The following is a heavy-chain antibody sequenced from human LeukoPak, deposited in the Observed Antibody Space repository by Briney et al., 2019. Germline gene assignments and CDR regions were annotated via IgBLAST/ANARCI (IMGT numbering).Heavy chain of an antibody. D-gene: IGHD5-24*01. J-gene: IGHJ4*02. CDR1: GYTFTSYG. Sequence: GASVKVSCKASGYTFTSYGISWVRQAPGQGLEWMGWISAYNGNTSYAQKFQGRVTITADESTSTAYMELSSLRSEDTAVYYCARVMRDGYNFPFDYWGQGTLVTVPS. CDR2: ISAYNGNT. V-gene: IGHV1-18*01. CDR3: ARVMRDGYNFPFDY.